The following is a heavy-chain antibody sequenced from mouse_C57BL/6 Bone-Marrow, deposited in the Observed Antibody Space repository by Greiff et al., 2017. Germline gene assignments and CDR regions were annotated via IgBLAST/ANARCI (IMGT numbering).Heavy chain of an antibody. V-gene: IGHV14-4*01. Sequence: DVKLQESGAELVRPGASVKLSCTASGFNIKDDYMHWVKQRPEQGLEWIGWIDPENGDTEYASKFQGKATITADTSSNTAYLQLSSLTSEDTAVYYCTKNYGSSYDFDYWGQGTTLTVSS. D-gene: IGHD1-1*01. CDR2: IDPENGDT. CDR3: TKNYGSSYDFDY. CDR1: GFNIKDDY. J-gene: IGHJ2*01.